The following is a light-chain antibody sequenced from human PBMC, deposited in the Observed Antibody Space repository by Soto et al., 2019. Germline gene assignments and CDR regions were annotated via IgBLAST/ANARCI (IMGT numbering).Light chain of an antibody. J-gene: IGLJ2*01. CDR3: TSHTTTSPPVL. V-gene: IGLV2-14*03. CDR1: SSDVGAFNF. CDR2: DVR. Sequence: QSALTQPASVSGSPGQSITISCTGTSSDVGAFNFVSWYQQHPGKAPKLMIYDVRHRPSGVSDRFSGSKSGNTASLTIYGLQAEDEADYYCTSHTTTSPPVLFGGGTKLTGL.